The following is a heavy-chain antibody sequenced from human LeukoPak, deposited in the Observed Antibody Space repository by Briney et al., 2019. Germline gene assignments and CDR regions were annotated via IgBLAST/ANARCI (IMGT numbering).Heavy chain of an antibody. CDR1: GYTFADHG. D-gene: IGHD1-26*01. J-gene: IGHJ4*02. CDR2: LNPNGGNI. CDR3: ARDRSYGAFQD. V-gene: IGHV3-20*04. Sequence: GGSLRLSCAGSGYTFADHGMSWVRQAPGKGLEWVSGLNPNGGNIGYADSVKGRFTISRDNAKNSLYLQMNSLRAEDTALYYCARDRSYGAFQDWGQGALVTVSS.